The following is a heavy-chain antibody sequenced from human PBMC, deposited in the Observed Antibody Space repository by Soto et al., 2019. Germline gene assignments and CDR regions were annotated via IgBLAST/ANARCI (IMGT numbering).Heavy chain of an antibody. CDR1: GFTFSSYA. D-gene: IGHD6-13*01. CDR2: ISGSGGST. V-gene: IGHV3-23*01. CDR3: AIALASFIRWYSSYYFYY. Sequence: GGSLRLSCAASGFTFSSYAMSWVRQAPGKGLEWVSAISGSGGSTYYADSVKGRFTISRDNSKNTLYLQMNSLRAEDTAVYYCAIALASFIRWYSSYYFYYSCQGTLVTVSS. J-gene: IGHJ4*02.